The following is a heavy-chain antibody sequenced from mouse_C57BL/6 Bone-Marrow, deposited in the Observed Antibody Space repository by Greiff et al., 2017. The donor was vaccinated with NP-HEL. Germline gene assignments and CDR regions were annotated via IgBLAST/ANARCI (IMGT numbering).Heavy chain of an antibody. Sequence: QVQLQQSGAELARPGASVKLSCKASGSTFTSYGLSWVKQRTGQGLEWIGEIYPRSGNTYYNEKFKGKATLTADKSSSTAYMELRSLTSEDSAVYFCARGTTFSGVYYAMDYWGQGTSVTVSS. V-gene: IGHV1-81*01. CDR3: ARGTTFSGVYYAMDY. D-gene: IGHD1-1*01. CDR1: GSTFTSYG. CDR2: IYPRSGNT. J-gene: IGHJ4*01.